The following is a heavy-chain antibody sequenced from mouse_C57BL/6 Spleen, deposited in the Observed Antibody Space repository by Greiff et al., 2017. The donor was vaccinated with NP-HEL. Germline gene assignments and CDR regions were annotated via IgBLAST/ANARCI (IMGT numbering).Heavy chain of an antibody. D-gene: IGHD4-1*01. V-gene: IGHV1-55*01. Sequence: QVQLQQSGAELVKPGASVKMSCKASGYTFTSYWITWVKQRPGQGLEWIGDIYPGSGSTNYNEKFKSKATVTVDTSSSTAYMQLSSLNSEYSAVYYLALRLGRETMDYWGQGTSVTVSS. CDR2: IYPGSGST. CDR3: ALRLGRETMDY. J-gene: IGHJ4*01. CDR1: GYTFTSYW.